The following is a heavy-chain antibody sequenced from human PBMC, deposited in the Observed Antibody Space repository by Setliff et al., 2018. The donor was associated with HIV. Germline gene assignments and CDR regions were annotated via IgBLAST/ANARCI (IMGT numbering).Heavy chain of an antibody. CDR3: AREGGGYSGTYFNFPFDS. D-gene: IGHD1-26*01. V-gene: IGHV4-34*01. CDR2: IDHSGNT. CDR1: GGSFSGHF. Sequence: SETLSLTCAVYGGSFSGHFWSWIRQPPGRGLEWIGEIDHSGNTNYNPSLKSRVTMSIDTSTNQFSLKLNSVTAADMATYYCAREGGGYSGTYFNFPFDSWGQGTLVTVSS. J-gene: IGHJ4*02.